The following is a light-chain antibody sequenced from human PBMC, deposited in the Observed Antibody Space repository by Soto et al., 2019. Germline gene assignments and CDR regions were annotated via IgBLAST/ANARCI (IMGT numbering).Light chain of an antibody. CDR2: EVS. CDR3: MQSTQLPPT. CDR1: QSLLHITGETF. J-gene: IGKJ5*01. V-gene: IGKV2D-29*02. Sequence: DGVMTQPPLYLSVAPGQPASISCKSSQSLLHITGETFLFWYLQKPGQSPQLLIYEVSTRVSGVPDRFSGSGSGTDFTLEISRVETDDVGIYYCMQSTQLPPTFGQGTRLETK.